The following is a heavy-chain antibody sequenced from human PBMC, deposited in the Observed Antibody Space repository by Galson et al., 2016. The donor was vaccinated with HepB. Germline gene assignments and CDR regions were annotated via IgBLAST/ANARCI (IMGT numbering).Heavy chain of an antibody. Sequence: SLRLSCAASGFLFSDFGMHWVRQGPGKGLEWVAAISHDGSSEFYTDSVKGRFTISRDNSRNTLYLQMNSLRADDTALYYWAKAESVSKARLPYYYYGLDVWGQGTTVTVSS. CDR3: AKAESVSKARLPYYYYGLDV. CDR1: GFLFSDFG. CDR2: ISHDGSSE. J-gene: IGHJ6*02. D-gene: IGHD5/OR15-5a*01. V-gene: IGHV3-30*18.